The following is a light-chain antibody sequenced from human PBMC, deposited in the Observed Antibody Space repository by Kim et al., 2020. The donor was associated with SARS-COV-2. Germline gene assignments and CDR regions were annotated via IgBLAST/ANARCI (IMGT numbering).Light chain of an antibody. Sequence: DIQMTQSPSSVSASVGDRINITCRASQDISIWLVWYQQKPGKAPKVLIYAASTLESGVPSRFSGSGSGTDFTLTISSLQPEDFATYCWQQARDFPRSFGAGTKLEI. V-gene: IGKV1-12*01. J-gene: IGKJ2*01. CDR1: QDISIW. CDR3: QQARDFPRS. CDR2: AAS.